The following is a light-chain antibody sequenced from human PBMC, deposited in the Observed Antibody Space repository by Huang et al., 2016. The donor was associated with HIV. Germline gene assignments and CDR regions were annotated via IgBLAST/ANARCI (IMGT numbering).Light chain of an antibody. J-gene: IGKJ4*01. CDR3: QQYYSTPLT. V-gene: IGKV4-1*01. Sequence: DIVMTQSPDSLAVSLGERATINCKSRQSVLYSSNNKNYLAWHQQKPGQPPKLLIYWAPTRESGVPDRLSGSGSGKDFTLTISSLQAEDVAVYYCQQYYSTPLTFGGGTKVEIK. CDR2: WAP. CDR1: QSVLYSSNNKNY.